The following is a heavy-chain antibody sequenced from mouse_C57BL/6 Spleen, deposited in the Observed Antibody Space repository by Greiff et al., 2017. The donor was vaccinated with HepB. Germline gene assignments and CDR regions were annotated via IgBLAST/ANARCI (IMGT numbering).Heavy chain of an antibody. Sequence: EVKLMESGGDLVKPGGSLKLSCAASGFTFSSYGMSWVRQTPDKRLEWVATISSGGSYTYYPDSVKGRFTISRDNAKNTLYLQMSSLKSEDTAMYYCARRGYYDYDAMDYWGQGTSVTVSS. CDR2: ISSGGSYT. V-gene: IGHV5-6*02. CDR3: ARRGYYDYDAMDY. D-gene: IGHD2-1*01. J-gene: IGHJ4*01. CDR1: GFTFSSYG.